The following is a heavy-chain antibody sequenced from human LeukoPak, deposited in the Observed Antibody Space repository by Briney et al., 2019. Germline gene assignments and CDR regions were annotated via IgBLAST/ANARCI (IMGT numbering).Heavy chain of an antibody. CDR2: ISRSGSTI. D-gene: IGHD3-10*02. CDR1: GFTFSDSY. V-gene: IGHV3-11*04. Sequence: PGGSLRLSCAASGFTFSDSYMSWIRQAPGKGLEWVSYISRSGSTIYYADSVKGRFTISRDNAKNSLYLQMNSLRAEDTAVYYCAELGITMIGGVWGKGTTVTISS. J-gene: IGHJ6*04. CDR3: AELGITMIGGV.